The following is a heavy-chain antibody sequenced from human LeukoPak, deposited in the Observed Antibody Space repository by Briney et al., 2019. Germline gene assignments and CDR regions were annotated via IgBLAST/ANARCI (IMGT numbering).Heavy chain of an antibody. J-gene: IGHJ4*02. D-gene: IGHD3-9*01. Sequence: GGSLRLSCAASGFTISSYAMNWVRQAPGKGLEWVSGISGNGYTTYYADSVKGRFTISRDNSQNTLYLQMNGLRADDTAVYYCAKGGILTGYYNVIDFDYWGQGTLVTVSS. V-gene: IGHV3-23*01. CDR2: ISGNGYTT. CDR3: AKGGILTGYYNVIDFDY. CDR1: GFTISSYA.